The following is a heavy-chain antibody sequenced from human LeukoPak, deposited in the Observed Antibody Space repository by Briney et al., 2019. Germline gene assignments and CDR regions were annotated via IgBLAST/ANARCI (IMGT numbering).Heavy chain of an antibody. CDR1: GFTFSSYG. J-gene: IGHJ4*02. Sequence: PGGSLRLSCAASGFTFSSYGMHWVRQAPGKGLEWVAVISYDGSNKYYADSVKGRFTISRDNSKNTLYLQMNSLRAEDTAVYYCSFSMVRGVIGTYYFDYWGQGTLVTVSS. V-gene: IGHV3-30*03. CDR2: ISYDGSNK. CDR3: SFSMVRGVIGTYYFDY. D-gene: IGHD3-10*01.